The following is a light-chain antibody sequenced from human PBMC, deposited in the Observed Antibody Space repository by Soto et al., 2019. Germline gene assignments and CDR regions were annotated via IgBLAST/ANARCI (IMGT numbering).Light chain of an antibody. J-gene: IGKJ1*01. Sequence: IVLTQSPVSLSLSPWERATLSCRASESISRSLAWYQQRPGQAPRPLMYDASNRATGIPQRFSGSGSGTDFTLTISSLEPEDFAVYYCLQRSDWRTFGRGTKVDIK. CDR3: LQRSDWRT. CDR2: DAS. V-gene: IGKV3-11*01. CDR1: ESISRS.